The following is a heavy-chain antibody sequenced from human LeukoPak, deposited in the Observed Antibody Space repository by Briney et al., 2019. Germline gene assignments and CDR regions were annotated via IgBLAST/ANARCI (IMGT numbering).Heavy chain of an antibody. CDR2: IYYSGST. Sequence: SETLSLTCTVSGGSISSYYWSWIRQPPGKGLEWIGYIYYSGSTNYNPSLKSRVTISVDTSKNQFSLKLSSVTAADTAMYYCASCSGRNNYYFDYWGQATLVTVSS. D-gene: IGHD3-10*02. CDR1: GGSISSYY. CDR3: ASCSGRNNYYFDY. V-gene: IGHV4-59*01. J-gene: IGHJ4*02.